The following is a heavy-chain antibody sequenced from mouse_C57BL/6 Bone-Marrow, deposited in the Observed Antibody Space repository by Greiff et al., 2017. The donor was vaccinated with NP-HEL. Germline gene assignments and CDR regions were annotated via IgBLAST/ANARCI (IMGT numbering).Heavy chain of an antibody. V-gene: IGHV1-9*01. CDR1: GYTFTGYW. J-gene: IGHJ2*01. D-gene: IGHD1-1*01. CDR3: ARWVTTVVGDYFDY. Sequence: VKLQESGAELMKPGASVKLSCKATGYTFTGYWIEWVKQRPGHGLEWIGEILPGSGSTNYNEKFKGKATFTADTYSNTAYMPLSRLPTEPSALFDWARWVTTVVGDYFDYWGKGTTLTVSA. CDR2: ILPGSGST.